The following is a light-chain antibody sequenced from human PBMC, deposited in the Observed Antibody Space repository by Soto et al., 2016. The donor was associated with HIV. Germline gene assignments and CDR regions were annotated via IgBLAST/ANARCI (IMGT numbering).Light chain of an antibody. Sequence: DIQMTQSPSSLSASVGDRVTITCRASQSISSYLNWYQQKPGKAPKLLIYAASSLQSGVPSRFSGSGSGTEFTLTISSLQPEDFATYFCQEVKAYPLTFGGGTKVEIK. CDR1: QSISSY. V-gene: IGKV1-39*01. CDR3: QEVKAYPLT. CDR2: AAS. J-gene: IGKJ4*01.